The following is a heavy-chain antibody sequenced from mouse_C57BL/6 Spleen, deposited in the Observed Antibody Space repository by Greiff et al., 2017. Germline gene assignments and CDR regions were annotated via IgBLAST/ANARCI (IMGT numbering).Heavy chain of an antibody. V-gene: IGHV7-3*01. CDR2: IRNKANGYTT. CDR1: GFTFTDYY. D-gene: IGHD2-4*01. CDR3: ARSPIYYDYDGGYFDY. J-gene: IGHJ2*01. Sequence: EVMLVESGGGLVQPGGSLSLSCAASGFTFTDYYMSWVRQPPGKALEWLGFIRNKANGYTTEYSASVKGRFTISRDNSQSILYLQMNALRAEDSATYYCARSPIYYDYDGGYFDYWGQGTTLTVSS.